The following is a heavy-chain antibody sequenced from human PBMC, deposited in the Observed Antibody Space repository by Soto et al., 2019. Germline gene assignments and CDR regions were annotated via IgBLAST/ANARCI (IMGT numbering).Heavy chain of an antibody. CDR1: GFTFSSYA. CDR2: ISGSGGST. D-gene: IGHD3-9*01. Sequence: GGSLRLSCAASGFTFSSYAMSWVRQAPGKGLEWVSAISGSGGSTYYADSVKGRFTISRDNSKNTLYLQMNSLRAEDTAVYYCAKHLDDYDILTGYSQVPYYYGMDVWGQGTTVTVSS. J-gene: IGHJ6*02. V-gene: IGHV3-23*01. CDR3: AKHLDDYDILTGYSQVPYYYGMDV.